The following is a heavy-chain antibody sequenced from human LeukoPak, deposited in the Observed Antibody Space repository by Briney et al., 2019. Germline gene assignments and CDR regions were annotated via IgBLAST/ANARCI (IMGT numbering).Heavy chain of an antibody. V-gene: IGHV4-59*08. Sequence: SETLSLTCTVSGGSISSYYWSWIRQPPGKGLEWIGYIYYSGSTNYNPSLKSRVTISVDTSKNQFSLKLSSVTATDTAVYYCARVSSGWYRYDYWGQGTLVTVSS. CDR3: ARVSSGWYRYDY. J-gene: IGHJ4*02. CDR1: GGSISSYY. CDR2: IYYSGST. D-gene: IGHD6-19*01.